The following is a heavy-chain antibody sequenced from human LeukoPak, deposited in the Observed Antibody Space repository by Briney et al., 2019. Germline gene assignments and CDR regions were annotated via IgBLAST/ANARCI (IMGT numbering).Heavy chain of an antibody. CDR1: GYSISSGYY. CDR2: IYHSGST. CDR3: ARVHGRSVGATSSFDY. D-gene: IGHD1-26*01. J-gene: IGHJ4*02. Sequence: SETLSLTCAVSGYSISSGYYWGWIRQPPGKGLEWIGSIYHSGSTYFNPSLRSRVTISVDTSKNRFSLKLTSVTAADTAVYYCARVHGRSVGATSSFDYWGQGTLVTVSS. V-gene: IGHV4-38-2*01.